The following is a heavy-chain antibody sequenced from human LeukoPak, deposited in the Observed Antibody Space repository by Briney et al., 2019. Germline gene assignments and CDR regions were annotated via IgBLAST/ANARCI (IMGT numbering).Heavy chain of an antibody. J-gene: IGHJ6*03. D-gene: IGHD3-9*01. CDR2: IYTSGST. CDR3: ARDDGYFDWLLQGRHYYYMDV. CDR1: GGSISSYY. V-gene: IGHV4-4*07. Sequence: SETLSLTCTVSGGSISSYYWSWIRQPAGKGLEWIGRIYTSGSTNYNPSLKSRVTMSVDTSKNQFSLKLSSVTAADTAVYYCARDDGYFDWLLQGRHYYYMDVWGKGTTVTISS.